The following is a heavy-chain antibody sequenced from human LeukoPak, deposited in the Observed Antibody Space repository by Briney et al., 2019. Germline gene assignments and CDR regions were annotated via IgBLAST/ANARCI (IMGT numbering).Heavy chain of an antibody. Sequence: SETLSLTCTVSGGSISNSRYFWGWIRQPPGKGLEGIGSIYYSGSTYYNPSLKSRVTISVDTSKNQFSLKLSSVTAADTAVYYCARHAEVGSSYWYFDLWGRGTLVAVSS. CDR2: IYYSGST. CDR3: ARHAEVGSSYWYFDL. J-gene: IGHJ2*01. V-gene: IGHV4-39*01. D-gene: IGHD1-14*01. CDR1: GGSISNSRYF.